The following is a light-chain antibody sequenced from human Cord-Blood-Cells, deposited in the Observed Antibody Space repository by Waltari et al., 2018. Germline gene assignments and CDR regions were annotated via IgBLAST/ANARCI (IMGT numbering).Light chain of an antibody. V-gene: IGKV1-39*01. Sequence: DIQIRHSPSSLSASVGDRVTLTCRASQSISSKLNWYQQKPGKAAKLLIYAAASLQSGGPSKFSSSGSGTKYTLTTSSLQPADFSTYYCQQSYSTPYTFGHGTKLEIK. CDR2: AAA. CDR1: QSISSK. J-gene: IGKJ2*01. CDR3: QQSYSTPYT.